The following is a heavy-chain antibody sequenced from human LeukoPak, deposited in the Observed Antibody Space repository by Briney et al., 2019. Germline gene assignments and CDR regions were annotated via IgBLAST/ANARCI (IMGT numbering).Heavy chain of an antibody. Sequence: GESLKISSKGSGYSFASYWIGWVRQMPGKGLEWMGIIYPGYSDTRYSPSFQGQVTISADKPISTAYLQWSSLKASDTAMYYCARRLRQAYIDYWGQGTLVTVPS. J-gene: IGHJ4*02. CDR1: GYSFASYW. D-gene: IGHD2-2*02. CDR2: IYPGYSDT. V-gene: IGHV5-51*04. CDR3: ARRLRQAYIDY.